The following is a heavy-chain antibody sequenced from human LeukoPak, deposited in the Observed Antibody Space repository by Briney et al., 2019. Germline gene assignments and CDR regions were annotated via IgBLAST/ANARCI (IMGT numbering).Heavy chain of an antibody. V-gene: IGHV3-21*01. CDR3: ARAYYDILTHYYGMDV. CDR2: ICSSSSYI. D-gene: IGHD3-9*01. J-gene: IGHJ6*02. Sequence: GGSLRLSCAASGFTFSSYSMNWVRQAPGKGLEWVSSICSSSSYIYYADSVKGRFTISRDNAKNSLYLQMNSLRAEDTAVYYCARAYYDILTHYYGMDVWGQGTTVTVSS. CDR1: GFTFSSYS.